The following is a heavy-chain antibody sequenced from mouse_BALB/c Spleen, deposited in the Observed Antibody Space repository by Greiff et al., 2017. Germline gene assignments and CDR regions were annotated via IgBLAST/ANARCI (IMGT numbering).Heavy chain of an antibody. CDR2: INPSNGRT. Sequence: LVESGAELVKPGASVKLSCKASGYTFTNYWMHWVKQRPGQGLEWIGEINPSNGRTNYNEKFKSKATLTVDKSSSTAYMQLSSLTSEDSAVYYCALNFYFDYWGQGTTLTVSS. J-gene: IGHJ2*01. D-gene: IGHD1-3*01. CDR3: ALNFYFDY. V-gene: IGHV1S81*02. CDR1: GYTFTNYW.